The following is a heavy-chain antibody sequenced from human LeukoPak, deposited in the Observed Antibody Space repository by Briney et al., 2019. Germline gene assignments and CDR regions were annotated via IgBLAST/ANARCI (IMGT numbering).Heavy chain of an antibody. D-gene: IGHD1-1*01. CDR3: ARAQGGTTHFDY. J-gene: IGHJ4*02. V-gene: IGHV1-2*02. CDR2: INPNSGGT. CDR1: GYTFTGYY. Sequence: ASVKVSCKASGYTFTGYYMHWVRQAPGQGLEWMGWINPNSGGTNYAQKFQGRVTMTRDTSISTAYMELSRLRSDDTAVYYCARAQGGTTHFDYWGQGTLVTVSS.